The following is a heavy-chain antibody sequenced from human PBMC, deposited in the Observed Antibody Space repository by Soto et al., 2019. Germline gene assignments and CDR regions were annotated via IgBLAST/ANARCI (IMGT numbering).Heavy chain of an antibody. CDR1: GGSFSGYY. V-gene: IGHV4-34*01. J-gene: IGHJ6*02. CDR2: INHSGST. D-gene: IGHD2-21*01. Sequence: SETLSLTCAVYGGSFSGYYWSWIRQPPGKGLEWIGEINHSGSTNYNPSLKSRVTISVDTSKNQFSLKLSSVTAADTAVYYCAGGVIGMEIRNDCYYGMDVWGQGTTVTVSS. CDR3: AGGVIGMEIRNDCYYGMDV.